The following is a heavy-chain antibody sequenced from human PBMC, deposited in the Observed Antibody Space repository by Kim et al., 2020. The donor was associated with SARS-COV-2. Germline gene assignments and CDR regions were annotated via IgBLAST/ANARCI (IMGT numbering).Heavy chain of an antibody. CDR3: VSGYESGSAYYFDY. V-gene: IGHV3-30*03. D-gene: IGHD3-10*01. CDR1: GFSFRTYG. Sequence: GGSLRLSCVAYGFSFRTYGLHWVRQAPGKGLEWVALVSYDASSEYYTDSVKGRFTISRDNSENTLYLQMNSLRAEDSAVYYCVSGYESGSAYYFDYWGRGTPVTVSS. CDR2: VSYDASSE. J-gene: IGHJ4*02.